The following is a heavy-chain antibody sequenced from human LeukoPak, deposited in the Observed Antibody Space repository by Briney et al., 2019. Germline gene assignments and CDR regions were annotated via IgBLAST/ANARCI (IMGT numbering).Heavy chain of an antibody. Sequence: ASVKVSCKASGGTFSSYAISWVRQAPGQGLEWMGRIIPILGIANYAQKFQGRVTITADKSTSTAYMELSSLRPEDTAVYYCAVELSTVSPIDYWGQGTLVTVSS. D-gene: IGHD4-11*01. CDR3: AVELSTVSPIDY. CDR2: IIPILGIA. V-gene: IGHV1-69*04. CDR1: GGTFSSYA. J-gene: IGHJ4*02.